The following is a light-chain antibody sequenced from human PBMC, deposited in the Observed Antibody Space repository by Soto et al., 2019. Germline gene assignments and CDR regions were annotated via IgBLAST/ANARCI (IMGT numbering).Light chain of an antibody. J-gene: IGLJ2*01. CDR3: QAWDTSTVV. Sequence: SYELTQPPSVSVSPGQTASITCFGDELGDKYAFWYQQKPGQSPVLVISQDTERPSGIPERFSGSNSGNTATLTISGTQAMDEADYYCQAWDTSTVVFGGETKLTVL. V-gene: IGLV3-1*01. CDR1: ELGDKY. CDR2: QDT.